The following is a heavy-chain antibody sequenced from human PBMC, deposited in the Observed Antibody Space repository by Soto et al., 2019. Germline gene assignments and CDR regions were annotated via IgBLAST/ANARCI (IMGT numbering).Heavy chain of an antibody. Sequence: GGSLRLSCAASGFTFSSYGMHWVRQAPGKGLEWVAVIWYDGSNKYYADSVKGRFTISRDNSKNTLYLQMNSLRAEDTAVYYCARVADFSSYFDYWGQGNLVTFSS. CDR1: GFTFSSYG. CDR3: ARVADFSSYFDY. D-gene: IGHD3-3*01. V-gene: IGHV3-33*01. CDR2: IWYDGSNK. J-gene: IGHJ4*02.